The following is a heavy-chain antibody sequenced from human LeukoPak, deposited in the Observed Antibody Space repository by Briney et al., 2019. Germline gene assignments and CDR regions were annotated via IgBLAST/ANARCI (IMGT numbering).Heavy chain of an antibody. J-gene: IGHJ4*02. Sequence: PSETLSLTCAVYGGSFSGYYWSWIRQPPGKGLEWIGEINHSGSTNYNPSLKSRVTISVDTSKNQFSLQLSSVTAADTALYYCARLGEQYYFDYWGQGTLVTVSS. CDR3: ARLGEQYYFDY. CDR1: GGSFSGYY. CDR2: INHSGST. D-gene: IGHD1/OR15-1a*01. V-gene: IGHV4-34*01.